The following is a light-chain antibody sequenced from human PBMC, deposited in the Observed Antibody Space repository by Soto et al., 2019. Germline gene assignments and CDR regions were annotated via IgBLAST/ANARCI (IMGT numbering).Light chain of an antibody. Sequence: DIQMTQSPSTLSASVGDRVTITCRASQSISTWLAWYQQKPGNAPKLLIFDASNLESGVPSRFSGSGSGTEVTLTIDSLQPDDFATYYCQQYHSDSRTFGQGTELDIK. CDR2: DAS. CDR1: QSISTW. V-gene: IGKV1-5*01. J-gene: IGKJ1*01. CDR3: QQYHSDSRT.